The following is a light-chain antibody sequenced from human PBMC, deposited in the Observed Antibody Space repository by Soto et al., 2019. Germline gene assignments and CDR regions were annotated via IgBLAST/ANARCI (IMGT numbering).Light chain of an antibody. Sequence: QSALTQPRSVSGSPGQSVTISCTGTSSDVGGYNYVSWYQQHPGKAPKLMIYDVSKRPSGVPDRFSGSESGNTASLTISGLQAEDEADYFCCSYAGSYTVLFGGGTKMTVL. J-gene: IGLJ2*01. V-gene: IGLV2-11*01. CDR2: DVS. CDR1: SSDVGGYNY. CDR3: CSYAGSYTVL.